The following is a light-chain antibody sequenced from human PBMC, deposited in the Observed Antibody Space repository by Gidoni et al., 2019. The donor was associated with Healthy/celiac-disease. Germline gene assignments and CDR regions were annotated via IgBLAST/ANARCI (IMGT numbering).Light chain of an antibody. CDR3: QQYGSS. CDR1: QSVSSSY. CDR2: GAS. J-gene: IGKJ3*01. V-gene: IGKV3-20*01. Sequence: EIVLTQSPGTLSLSPGERATLSCRASQSVSSSYLAWYQQKPGQAPRLLIYGASSRATGIPDRFSGSGSGTDFTLTISRLEPEDFAVDYCQQYGSSFGPGTKVDIK.